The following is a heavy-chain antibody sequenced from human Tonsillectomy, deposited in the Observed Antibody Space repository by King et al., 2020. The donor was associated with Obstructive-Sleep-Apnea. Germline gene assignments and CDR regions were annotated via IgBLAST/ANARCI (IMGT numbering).Heavy chain of an antibody. Sequence: VQLVESGGGVVQPGRSLRLSCTTSGFSFSTYGMHWVRQAPGKGLEWVAAIWNDGSNTYYADSVTGRFTISRDNSQNTLYLQINSLRAEDTAVYYCAKESWKYCSGGSGYFDCWGQGPLVIVSS. V-gene: IGHV3-33*06. CDR2: IWNDGSNT. D-gene: IGHD2-15*01. CDR3: AKESWKYCSGGSGYFDC. J-gene: IGHJ4*02. CDR1: GFSFSTYG.